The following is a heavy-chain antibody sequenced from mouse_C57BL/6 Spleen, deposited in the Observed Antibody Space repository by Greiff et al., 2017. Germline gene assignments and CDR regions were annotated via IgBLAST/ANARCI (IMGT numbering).Heavy chain of an antibody. CDR3: ASITTVVATESDY. D-gene: IGHD1-1*01. V-gene: IGHV14-2*01. J-gene: IGHJ2*01. CDR2: IDPEDGET. Sequence: VQLQQSGAELVKPGASVKLSCTASGFNIKDYYMHWVKQRTEQGLEWIGRIDPEDGETKYAQKFQGKATITADTSSTTAYLQLSSLTSEDPAVYYGASITTVVATESDYWGQGTTLTVSS. CDR1: GFNIKDYY.